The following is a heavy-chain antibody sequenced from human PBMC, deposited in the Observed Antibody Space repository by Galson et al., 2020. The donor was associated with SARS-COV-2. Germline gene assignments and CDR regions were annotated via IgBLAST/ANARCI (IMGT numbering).Heavy chain of an antibody. CDR2: IWYDASNK. V-gene: IGHV3-33*01. Sequence: GGSLRLSCAASGFTFNTYDMHWVRQAPGKGLEWVAFIWYDASNKYYADSVKGRFTVSRDNSKNTLYLQMNSLRAEDTAVYYCARHSLGGDIWGLGTMVNVSS. J-gene: IGHJ3*02. CDR1: GFTFNTYD. D-gene: IGHD3-16*01. CDR3: ARHSLGGDI.